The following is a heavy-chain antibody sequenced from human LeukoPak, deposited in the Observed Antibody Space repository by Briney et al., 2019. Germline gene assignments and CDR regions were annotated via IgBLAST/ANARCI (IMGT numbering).Heavy chain of an antibody. J-gene: IGHJ4*02. Sequence: GESLKISCTTSGYSFTTYWIGWVRQVAGKDLEWMGIINPGDSDTRYSPSFEGQVTISADKSTSTAYLQWSSLKASDTATYYCARHLSSTGGCCYVDYWGQGTLVTVSS. V-gene: IGHV5-51*01. CDR3: ARHLSSTGGCCYVDY. D-gene: IGHD2-2*01. CDR1: GYSFTTYW. CDR2: INPGDSDT.